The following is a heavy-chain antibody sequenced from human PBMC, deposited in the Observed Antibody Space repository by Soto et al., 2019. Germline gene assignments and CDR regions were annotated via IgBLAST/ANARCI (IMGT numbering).Heavy chain of an antibody. CDR3: ARENLSAFDP. CDR1: GGSISSYY. Sequence: SLTCTVSGGSISSYYWSWIRQPPGKGLEWIGYIYYSGSTNYNPSLKSRVTISVDTSKNQFSLKLSSVTAADTAVYYCARENLSAFDPWGQGTLVTVSS. V-gene: IGHV4-59*01. J-gene: IGHJ5*02. D-gene: IGHD3-10*01. CDR2: IYYSGST.